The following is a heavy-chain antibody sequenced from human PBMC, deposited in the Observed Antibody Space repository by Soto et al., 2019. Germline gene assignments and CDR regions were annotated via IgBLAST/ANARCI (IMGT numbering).Heavy chain of an antibody. Sequence: PXETLSLTCTVSGVSISTYYWNWIRQPPGNGLEWIGYIHYSGSTSYNPSLKSRVTISVDTSKNQFSLKLSSVTAADTAVYHCARDSTWGLGFFDYWGQGNLVTVSS. D-gene: IGHD2-21*01. J-gene: IGHJ4*02. CDR2: IHYSGST. CDR1: GVSISTYY. CDR3: ARDSTWGLGFFDY. V-gene: IGHV4-59*01.